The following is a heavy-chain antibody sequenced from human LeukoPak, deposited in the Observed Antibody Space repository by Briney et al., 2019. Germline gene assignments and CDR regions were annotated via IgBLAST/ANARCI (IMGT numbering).Heavy chain of an antibody. D-gene: IGHD3-16*01. CDR3: ARELGDY. CDR2: ISYDGSNK. Sequence: GGSLRLSCAASGFTVSDNYMNWVRQAPGKGLEWVAVISYDGSNKYYADSVKGRFTISRDNSKNTLYLQMNSLRAEDTAVYYCARELGDYWGQGTLVTVSS. J-gene: IGHJ4*02. CDR1: GFTVSDNY. V-gene: IGHV3-30*03.